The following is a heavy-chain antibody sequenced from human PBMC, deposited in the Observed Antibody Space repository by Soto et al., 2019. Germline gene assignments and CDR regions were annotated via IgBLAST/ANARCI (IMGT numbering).Heavy chain of an antibody. CDR2: IYYSGST. J-gene: IGHJ4*02. CDR3: ARWRGEDGYYFDY. D-gene: IGHD3-10*01. Sequence: QLQLQESGPGLVKPSETLSLTCTVSGGSISSSSYYWGWIRQPPGKVLEWIGSIYYSGSTYYNPSLKSRVTISVDTSKNQFSLKLSSVTAADTAVYYCARWRGEDGYYFDYWGQGTLVTVSS. CDR1: GGSISSSSYY. V-gene: IGHV4-39*01.